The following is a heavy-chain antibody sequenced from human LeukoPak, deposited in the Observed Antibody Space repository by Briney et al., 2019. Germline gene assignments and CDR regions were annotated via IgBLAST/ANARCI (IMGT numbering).Heavy chain of an antibody. CDR3: ARVSGPGMNEYYHL. CDR1: GFTVSSYA. CDR2: ISGSGGST. Sequence: GGSLRLSCAASGFTVSSYAMSWVRQAPGKGLEWVSSISGSGGSTYYADSVKGRFTISRDNSKNTLYLQVNSLRAEDTAVYYCARVSGPGMNEYYHLWGQGTLVTVSS. J-gene: IGHJ4*02. V-gene: IGHV3-23*01. D-gene: IGHD2-2*01.